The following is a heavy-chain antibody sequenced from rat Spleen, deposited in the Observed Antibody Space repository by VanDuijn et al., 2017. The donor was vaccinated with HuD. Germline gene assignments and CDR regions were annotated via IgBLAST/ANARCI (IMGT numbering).Heavy chain of an antibody. V-gene: IGHV5-22*01. Sequence: EVQLVESGGGLVQPGRSMKLSCAASGFTFSDYYMAWVRQAPKKGLEWVASISYEGSSTYYGDSVKGRFTISRDNTKSTLYLQMDSLRSEDTATYYCTTGVYSLDYWGQGVMVTVSS. D-gene: IGHD1-1*01. J-gene: IGHJ2*01. CDR1: GFTFSDYY. CDR2: ISYEGSST. CDR3: TTGVYSLDY.